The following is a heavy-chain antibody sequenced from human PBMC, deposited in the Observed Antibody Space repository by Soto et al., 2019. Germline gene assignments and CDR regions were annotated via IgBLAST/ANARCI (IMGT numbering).Heavy chain of an antibody. Sequence: PSETLSLTCAVHGGSFSGDYWSWVRQPPGKGLEWIGEINHSGNTDYNPSLKSRLAISIDTSKNQFSLKLSSVTAADTAVYFCAREGGESSDGLYYFDSWGQGSLVTVSS. J-gene: IGHJ4*02. CDR2: INHSGNT. D-gene: IGHD3-16*01. CDR3: AREGGESSDGLYYFDS. CDR1: GGSFSGDY. V-gene: IGHV4-34*01.